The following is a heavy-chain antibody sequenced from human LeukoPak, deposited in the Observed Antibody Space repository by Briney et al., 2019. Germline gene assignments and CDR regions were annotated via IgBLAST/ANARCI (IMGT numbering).Heavy chain of an antibody. J-gene: IGHJ6*02. V-gene: IGHV3-66*01. D-gene: IGHD2-21*01. CDR2: IYSGGST. CDR1: GVTVSSNY. CDR3: ARGRHRGGDKGYYYYYGMDV. Sequence: PGRSLRLSCAASGVTVSSNYMSWVRQAPGKGLECVSVIYSGGSTYYADSVKGRFTISRDNSKNTLYLQMNSLRAEDTAVYYCARGRHRGGDKGYYYYYGMDVWGQGTTVTVSS.